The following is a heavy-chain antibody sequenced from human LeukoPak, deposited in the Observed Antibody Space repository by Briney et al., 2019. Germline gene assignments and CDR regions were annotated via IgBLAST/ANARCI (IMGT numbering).Heavy chain of an antibody. D-gene: IGHD6-13*01. Sequence: SETLSLTCTVSGGSISGYYWGWIRQPPGKGLEWIGYIYYSGSTNYNPSLKSRVTISVDTSKNQFSLKLSSVTAADTAVYYCARGCSAGTPHNWFDPWGQGTLVTVSS. CDR2: IYYSGST. J-gene: IGHJ5*02. CDR3: ARGCSAGTPHNWFDP. CDR1: GGSISGYY. V-gene: IGHV4-59*01.